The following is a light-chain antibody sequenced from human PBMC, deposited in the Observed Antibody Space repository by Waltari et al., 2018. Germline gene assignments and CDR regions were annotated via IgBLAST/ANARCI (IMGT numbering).Light chain of an antibody. V-gene: IGKV1-39*01. J-gene: IGKJ2*01. CDR1: ETINTY. CDR3: QQSYSAPLYT. Sequence: DIQMTQTPSSLSAYVGDRVPITCRASETINTYLNWYQQKPGKVPKLLIYAASSLQSGVPSRFSGSGSGTDFTLTISSLQPEDFATYYCQQSYSAPLYTFGQGTKLEIK. CDR2: AAS.